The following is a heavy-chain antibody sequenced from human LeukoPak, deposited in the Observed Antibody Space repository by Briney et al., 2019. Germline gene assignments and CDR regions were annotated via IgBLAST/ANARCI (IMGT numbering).Heavy chain of an antibody. CDR1: GGSFSTYY. CDR3: ARERYDFCSFDF. J-gene: IGHJ4*02. V-gene: IGHV4-4*09. D-gene: IGHD3-3*01. Sequence: SETLSLTCTVSGGSFSTYYWSWIRQPPGKGLEWIGYTYTTGSTSYNPSLKSGVTISVDTSKRQFPLKLSSVTAADTAMYFCARERYDFCSFDFWGQGALVTVSS. CDR2: TYTTGST.